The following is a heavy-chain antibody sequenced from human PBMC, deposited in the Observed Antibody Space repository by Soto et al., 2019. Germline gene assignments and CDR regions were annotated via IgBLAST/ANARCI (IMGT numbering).Heavy chain of an antibody. CDR1: GGSIISGDYY. D-gene: IGHD2-21*01. J-gene: IGHJ4*02. Sequence: SETLSLTCTVSGGSIISGDYYWSWIRQPPGKGLEWIGYIYYSGDTSYNPSLKSRVTISIDTSKNQFSLKLTSVNAADTAVYYCTRGGDAYKNGHWGQGTLVTVSS. CDR2: IYYSGDT. CDR3: TRGGDAYKNGH. V-gene: IGHV4-30-4*02.